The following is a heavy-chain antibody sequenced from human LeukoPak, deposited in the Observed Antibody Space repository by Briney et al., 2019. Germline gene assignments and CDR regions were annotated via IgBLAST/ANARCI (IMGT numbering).Heavy chain of an antibody. CDR3: ALGGGENYYYYMDV. D-gene: IGHD3-10*01. J-gene: IGHJ6*03. CDR2: ISGRGASK. Sequence: HSGGSLRLSCAVSGLTFNNYAMSWVRQAPGKGLEWVSGISGRGASKYYADSVKGRFTISRDNSKNTLYLQMNSLRAEDTAVYYCALGGGENYYYYMDVWGKGTTVTISS. V-gene: IGHV3-23*01. CDR1: GLTFNNYA.